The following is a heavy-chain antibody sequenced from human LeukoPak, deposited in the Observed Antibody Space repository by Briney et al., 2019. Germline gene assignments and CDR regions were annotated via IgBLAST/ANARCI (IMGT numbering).Heavy chain of an antibody. J-gene: IGHJ4*02. Sequence: GGSLRLSCAASGFTFDDYAMHWVRHAPGKGLEWVSGISWNSGSIGYADSVKGRFTISRDNAKNSLYLQMNSLRAEDTAVYYCARAWFGELAFDYWGQGTLVTVSS. CDR1: GFTFDDYA. CDR3: ARAWFGELAFDY. V-gene: IGHV3-9*01. CDR2: ISWNSGSI. D-gene: IGHD3-10*01.